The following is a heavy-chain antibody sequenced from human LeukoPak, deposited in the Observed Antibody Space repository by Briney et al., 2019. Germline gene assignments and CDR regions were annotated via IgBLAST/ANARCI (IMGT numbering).Heavy chain of an antibody. Sequence: SETLSLTCNVSNYSISRGYFWGWVRQPPGKGLEWIGSIFHSGSTYYNPSLKSRVTVSVDTSKNQFSLKLNSVTAADTAVYYCAKVRRGSYSYYWGQGTLVTVSS. CDR3: AKVRRGSYSYY. V-gene: IGHV4-38-2*02. J-gene: IGHJ4*02. CDR2: IFHSGST. D-gene: IGHD1-26*01. CDR1: NYSISRGYF.